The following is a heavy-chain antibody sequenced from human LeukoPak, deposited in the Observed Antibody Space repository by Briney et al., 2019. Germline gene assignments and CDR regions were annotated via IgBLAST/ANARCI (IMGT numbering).Heavy chain of an antibody. D-gene: IGHD5-24*01. CDR3: ARARQSGMTYDAFDI. Sequence: GGSLRLSCAASGFTFSTYSMNWVRQAPGKGLEWVSSISSSSSYIYSADSVKGRFTISGDNAKNSLYLQMNSLRAEDTAVYYCARARQSGMTYDAFDIWGQGTMVTVSS. CDR2: ISSSSSYI. V-gene: IGHV3-21*01. J-gene: IGHJ3*02. CDR1: GFTFSTYS.